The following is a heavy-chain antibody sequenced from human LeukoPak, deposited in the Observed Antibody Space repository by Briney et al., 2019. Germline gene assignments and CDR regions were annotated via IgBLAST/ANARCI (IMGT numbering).Heavy chain of an antibody. Sequence: SETLSLTCTVSGGSISSSSYYWGWIRQPPGKGLEWIGSIYYSGSTYYNPSLKSRVTISVDTSKNQFSLKLSSVTAADTAVYYCARQYSSSWYDNYYYMDVWGKGTTVTVSS. V-gene: IGHV4-39*07. J-gene: IGHJ6*03. D-gene: IGHD6-13*01. CDR3: ARQYSSSWYDNYYYMDV. CDR2: IYYSGST. CDR1: GGSISSSSYY.